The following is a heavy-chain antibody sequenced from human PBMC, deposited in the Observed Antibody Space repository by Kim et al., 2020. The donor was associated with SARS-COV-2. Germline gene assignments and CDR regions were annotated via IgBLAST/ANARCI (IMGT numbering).Heavy chain of an antibody. Sequence: ASVKVSCKASGYTFTSYAMHWVRQAPGQRLEWMGWINAGNGNTKYSQKFQGRVTITRDTSASTAYMELSSLRSEDTAVYYCARDGDYYYGSGSYSGIDYWGQGTLVTVSS. D-gene: IGHD3-10*01. J-gene: IGHJ4*02. CDR2: INAGNGNT. V-gene: IGHV1-3*01. CDR3: ARDGDYYYGSGSYSGIDY. CDR1: GYTFTSYA.